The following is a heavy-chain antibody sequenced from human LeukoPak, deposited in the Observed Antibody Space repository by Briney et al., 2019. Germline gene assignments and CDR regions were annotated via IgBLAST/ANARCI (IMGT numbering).Heavy chain of an antibody. CDR2: INHSGST. CDR3: ARVNSPLLWFGESSGY. CDR1: GGSFSGYY. Sequence: PSETLSLTCAVYGGSFSGYYWSWIRQPPGKGLEWIGEINHSGSTNYNPSLKSRVTISVDTSKNQFSLKLSSVTAADTAVYYCARVNSPLLWFGESSGYWGQGTLVTVSS. V-gene: IGHV4-34*01. J-gene: IGHJ4*02. D-gene: IGHD3-10*01.